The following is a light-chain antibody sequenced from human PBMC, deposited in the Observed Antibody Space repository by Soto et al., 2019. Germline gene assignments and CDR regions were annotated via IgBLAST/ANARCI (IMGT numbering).Light chain of an antibody. Sequence: QSALTQPASVSGSPGQSITISCTGTSSDVGGYNYVSWYQQHPGKAPKLMIYEVSNRPSGVSNRFSGSKSGNTASLTISGPQAEDEADYYGSSYTRNSTLVFGGGTKLTVL. CDR2: EVS. V-gene: IGLV2-14*01. CDR1: SSDVGGYNY. J-gene: IGLJ2*01. CDR3: SSYTRNSTLV.